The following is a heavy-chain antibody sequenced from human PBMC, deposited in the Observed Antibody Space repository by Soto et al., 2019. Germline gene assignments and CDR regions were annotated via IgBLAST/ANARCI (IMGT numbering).Heavy chain of an antibody. Sequence: SETLSLTCTVSGGSISTYYWTWIRQPPGKGLEWIGYIYYTGSTNYNPSLKSRVTISVDTSKNQFSLKLSSVTAADTAVYYCARATYLYYGSGTYLYYFDDWGQGTLVTVSS. CDR2: IYYTGST. D-gene: IGHD3-10*01. J-gene: IGHJ4*02. CDR1: GGSISTYY. CDR3: ARATYLYYGSGTYLYYFDD. V-gene: IGHV4-59*01.